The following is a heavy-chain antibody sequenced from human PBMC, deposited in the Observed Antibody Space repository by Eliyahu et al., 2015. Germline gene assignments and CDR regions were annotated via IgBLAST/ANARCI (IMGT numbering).Heavy chain of an antibody. CDR2: IHHSGSI. Sequence: QVQLQESGPGXGXPSDXPVPPXXFSLIYPGSASPQGRXRQPPGKGLEWIDEIHHSGSIYYNPSLKSRITMSADTSKKQFFLNVNRRLLRETHFHSSDYFPFLDCWSQGTLVTVSS. CDR3: DYFPFLDC. V-gene: IGHV4-55*01. CDR1: LIYPGSASP. J-gene: IGHJ4*02. D-gene: IGHD3-22*01.